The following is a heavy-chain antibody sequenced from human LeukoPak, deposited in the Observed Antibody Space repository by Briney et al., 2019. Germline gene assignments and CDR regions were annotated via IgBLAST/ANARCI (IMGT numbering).Heavy chain of an antibody. D-gene: IGHD3-22*01. CDR2: ITRKAHGGTT. CDR3: TRVTYYYDNSGYFHFDS. CDR1: GFTFGDYA. Sequence: PGRSLRLSCTTSGFTFGDYAMSWVRQAPGKGLEWVSFITRKAHGGTTEYAASVKGRFSSSRDDSKSIAYLQMNSLKTEDTAVYFCTRVTYYYDNSGYFHFDSWGQGSLVTVSS. J-gene: IGHJ4*02. V-gene: IGHV3-49*04.